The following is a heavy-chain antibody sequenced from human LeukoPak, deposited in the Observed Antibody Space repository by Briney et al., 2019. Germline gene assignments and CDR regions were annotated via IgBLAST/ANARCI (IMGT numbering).Heavy chain of an antibody. CDR1: GGTFSGYA. CDR3: ARAGQQLKTFDY. J-gene: IGHJ4*02. V-gene: IGHV1-69*13. D-gene: IGHD6-13*01. Sequence: ASVKVSCKASGGTFSGYAISWVRQAPGQGLEWMGGIIPIFGTANYAQKFQGRVTITADESTSTAYMELSSLRSEDTAVYYCARAGQQLKTFDYWGQGTLVTVSS. CDR2: IIPIFGTA.